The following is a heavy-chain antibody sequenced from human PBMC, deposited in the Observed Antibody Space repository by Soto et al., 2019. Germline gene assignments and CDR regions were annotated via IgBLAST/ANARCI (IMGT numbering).Heavy chain of an antibody. J-gene: IGHJ4*02. CDR3: ARGQDYDFWSGYYRRTSAANYYFDY. Sequence: SETLSLTCAVSGGSISSGGYSWSWIRQPPGKGLEWIGYIYHSGSTYYNPSLKSRVTISVDRSKNQFSLKLSSVTAADTAVYYCARGQDYDFWSGYYRRTSAANYYFDYWGQGTLVTVSS. CDR2: IYHSGST. V-gene: IGHV4-30-2*01. CDR1: GGSISSGGYS. D-gene: IGHD3-3*01.